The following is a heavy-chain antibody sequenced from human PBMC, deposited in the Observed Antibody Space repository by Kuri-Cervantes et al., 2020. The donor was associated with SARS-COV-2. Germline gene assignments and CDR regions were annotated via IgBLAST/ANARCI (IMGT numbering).Heavy chain of an antibody. D-gene: IGHD3-22*01. CDR2: IWYDGSNK. V-gene: IGHV3-33*01. CDR1: GFTFSSYG. CDR3: ARDRPEVVPLYYFNS. Sequence: GESLKISCAASGFTFSSYGMHWVRQAPGKGLEWVAVIWYDGSNKYYADSVKGRFTIYRDNSKNTLYLQMNSLRAEGTAVYYCARDRPEVVPLYYFNSWGQGTLVTVSS. J-gene: IGHJ4*02.